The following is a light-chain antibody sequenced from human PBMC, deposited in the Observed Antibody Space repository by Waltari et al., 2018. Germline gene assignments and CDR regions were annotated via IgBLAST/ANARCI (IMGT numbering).Light chain of an antibody. CDR1: QNINSN. CDR3: QQYNNWPPWT. Sequence: EIVMTQSPATLSVSPGEGATLSCRASQNINSNLAWYQQQPGQTPRLLIYGASTRAIGIPARFSCSGSGTDFTLTISSLQSEDFALYYCQQYNNWPPWTFGQGTKVEIK. J-gene: IGKJ1*01. CDR2: GAS. V-gene: IGKV3D-15*01.